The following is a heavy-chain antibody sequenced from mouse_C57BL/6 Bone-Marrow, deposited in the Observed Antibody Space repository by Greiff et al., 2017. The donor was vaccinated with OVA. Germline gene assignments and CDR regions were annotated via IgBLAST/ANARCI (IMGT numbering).Heavy chain of an antibody. Sequence: QVHVQQPGAELVKPGASVQLSCKASGYTFTSYWLHWVKQRPGRGLAWIGRLAPNSGGTKYNETFKSQATLPVDKPSSTASMQLRSLTSEESAVDYCVLIYYDALGDYWGRGNSVTVTA. J-gene: IGHJ4*01. D-gene: IGHD2-4*01. V-gene: IGHV1-72*01. CDR2: LAPNSGGT. CDR3: VLIYYDALGDY. CDR1: GYTFTSYW.